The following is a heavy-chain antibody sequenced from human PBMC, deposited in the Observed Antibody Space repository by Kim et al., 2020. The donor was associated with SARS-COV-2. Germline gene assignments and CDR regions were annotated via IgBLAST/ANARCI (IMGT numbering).Heavy chain of an antibody. D-gene: IGHD3-10*01. Sequence: ASVKVSCKASGYTFTGYYVHWVRQAPGQGLEWMGWINPNSTGTNYAQKFQDRVTMTRDMSISTAYMELSSLTSDDTAVYYCTREPSGSGTTNWFDPWGQGTLVTVSS. J-gene: IGHJ5*02. CDR3: TREPSGSGTTNWFDP. CDR1: GYTFTGYY. V-gene: IGHV1-2*02. CDR2: INPNSTGT.